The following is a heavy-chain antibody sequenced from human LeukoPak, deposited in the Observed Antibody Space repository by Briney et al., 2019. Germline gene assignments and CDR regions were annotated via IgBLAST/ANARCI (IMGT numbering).Heavy chain of an antibody. J-gene: IGHJ4*02. CDR1: GGSISYYY. D-gene: IGHD3-22*01. CDR2: IYYSGST. V-gene: IGHV4-59*01. CDR3: ARSRIGSGLIVYFDY. Sequence: PSETLSLTCTVSGGSISYYYWSWIRQPPGKGLEWIGNIYYSGSTNYNPSLKSPVTISVDTSKNQFSLKLSSVTAADTAVYYCARSRIGSGLIVYFDYWGQGTLVTVSS.